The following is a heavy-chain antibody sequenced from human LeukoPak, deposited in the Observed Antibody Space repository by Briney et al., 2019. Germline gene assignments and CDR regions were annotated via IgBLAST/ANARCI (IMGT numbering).Heavy chain of an antibody. Sequence: GESLKISCKGSGYRFSTYWIGWVRQMPGKGLEWMGIIYPDDSDTRYSPSFQGQVTISADKSISTAYLQWSSLKASDTAMYYCARQSPYGYYFDYWGQGTLVTVSS. CDR2: IYPDDSDT. V-gene: IGHV5-51*01. CDR1: GYRFSTYW. D-gene: IGHD4-17*01. CDR3: ARQSPYGYYFDY. J-gene: IGHJ4*02.